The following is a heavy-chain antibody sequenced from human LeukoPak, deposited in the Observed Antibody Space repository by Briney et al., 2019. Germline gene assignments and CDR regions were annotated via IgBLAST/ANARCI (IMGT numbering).Heavy chain of an antibody. D-gene: IGHD1-26*01. CDR1: GFTFSGYS. CDR3: ARDPLVGAIDY. CDR2: ISSSSSTI. V-gene: IGHV3-48*01. J-gene: IGHJ4*02. Sequence: GGSLRLSCAASGFTFSGYSMNWVRQAPGKGLEWVSYISSSSSTIYYADSVKGRFTISRDNAKNSLYLQMNSLRAEDTAVYYCARDPLVGAIDYWGQGTLVTVSS.